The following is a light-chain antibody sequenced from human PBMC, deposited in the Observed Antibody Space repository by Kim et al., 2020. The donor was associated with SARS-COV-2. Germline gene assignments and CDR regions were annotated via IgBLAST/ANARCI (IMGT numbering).Light chain of an antibody. CDR1: QSISSY. CDR3: QQSYSTSVT. CDR2: AAS. J-gene: IGKJ2*01. V-gene: IGKV1-39*01. Sequence: SAAVGDRVTITCRASQSISSYLNWYQQKPGKAPKLLIYAASSLQSGVPSRFSGSGSGTDFTLTISSLQPEDFATYYCQQSYSTSVTFGQGTKLEI.